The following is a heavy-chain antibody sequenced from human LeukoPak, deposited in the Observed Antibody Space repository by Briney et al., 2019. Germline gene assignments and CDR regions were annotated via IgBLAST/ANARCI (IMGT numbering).Heavy chain of an antibody. CDR3: AKMPSVVVPAAISWFDP. J-gene: IGHJ5*02. CDR1: GFTFSSYA. Sequence: GGSLRLSCAASGFTFSSYAMSWVRQAPGKGLEWVAVIWYDGSNKYYADSVKGRFTISRDNSKNTLYLQMNSLRAEDTAVYYCAKMPSVVVPAAISWFDPWGQGTLVTVSS. V-gene: IGHV3-33*06. D-gene: IGHD2-2*01. CDR2: IWYDGSNK.